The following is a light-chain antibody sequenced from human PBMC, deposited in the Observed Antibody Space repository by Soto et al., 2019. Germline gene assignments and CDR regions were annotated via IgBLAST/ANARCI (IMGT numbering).Light chain of an antibody. Sequence: DIQMTQSPSSVSASVGDRVTITCRASQGVNNWLAWYQQKPGKAPKLLIYGASSLQSGVPSRFSGSGFGTDFTLTINNLQPEDFATYYCQHSNNFPRTFGGGTKVEIK. CDR2: GAS. CDR3: QHSNNFPRT. V-gene: IGKV1-12*01. J-gene: IGKJ4*01. CDR1: QGVNNW.